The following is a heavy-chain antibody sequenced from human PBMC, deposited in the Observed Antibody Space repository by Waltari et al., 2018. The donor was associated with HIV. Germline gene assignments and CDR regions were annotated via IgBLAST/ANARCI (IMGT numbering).Heavy chain of an antibody. D-gene: IGHD5-18*01. CDR1: GYSFTRYP. J-gene: IGHJ6*02. CDR2: INAANGNT. CDR3: VRDMSDTPVGPEMDV. Sequence: QVQFEQSGAEVKKPGASVKVSCKTSGYSFTRYPMHWVRQAPGQRLEWMGWINAANGNTKYSQKVQDRVTISRDTSASTAYLELRRLRPEDTAVYYCVRDMSDTPVGPEMDVWGQGTTVTVSS. V-gene: IGHV1-3*01.